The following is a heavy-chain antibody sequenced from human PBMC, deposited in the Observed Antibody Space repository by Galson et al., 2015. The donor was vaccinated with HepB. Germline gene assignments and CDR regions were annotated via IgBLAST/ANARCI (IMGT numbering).Heavy chain of an antibody. J-gene: IGHJ4*02. CDR1: GDSVSSHY. CDR3: ARSLFGSGSEPYYFDY. Sequence: LSLTCTVSGDSVSSHYWSWIRQPPGKEVEWIGYFYYSGSTNYNPSLKSRVTISIDTSKNQFSLSLTSVTAADTAVYYCARSLFGSGSEPYYFDYWGQGTLVTVSS. V-gene: IGHV4-59*02. D-gene: IGHD3-10*01. CDR2: FYYSGST.